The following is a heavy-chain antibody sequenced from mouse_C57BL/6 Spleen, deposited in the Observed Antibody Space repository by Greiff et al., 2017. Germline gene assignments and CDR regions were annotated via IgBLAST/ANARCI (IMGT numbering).Heavy chain of an antibody. CDR1: GYTFTSYW. CDR2: INPSSGYT. J-gene: IGHJ4*01. D-gene: IGHD1-1*01. CDR3: ARSGGYYYGSSYVGAMDY. V-gene: IGHV1-7*01. Sequence: QVQLQQSGAELAKPGASVKLSCKASGYTFTSYWMHWVKQRPGQGLEWIGYINPSSGYTKYNQKFKDKATLTADKSSSTAYMQLSSLTYEDSAVYYCARSGGYYYGSSYVGAMDYWGQGTSVTVSS.